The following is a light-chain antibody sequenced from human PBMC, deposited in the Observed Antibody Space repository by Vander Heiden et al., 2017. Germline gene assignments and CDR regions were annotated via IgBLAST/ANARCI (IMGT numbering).Light chain of an antibody. J-gene: IGLJ3*02. CDR1: SPNPGINT. CDR3: ATWDDSLNGPV. CDR2: SDD. Sequence: QAVLTQSLSASGTAGQRVTIACAGSSPNPGINTVNSYQQVPGTAPKLLIYSDDPRPSGVPDRFSGSNSGSSASLAISGLQSEDEADYYCATWDDSLNGPVLGGGTKLTVL. V-gene: IGLV1-44*01.